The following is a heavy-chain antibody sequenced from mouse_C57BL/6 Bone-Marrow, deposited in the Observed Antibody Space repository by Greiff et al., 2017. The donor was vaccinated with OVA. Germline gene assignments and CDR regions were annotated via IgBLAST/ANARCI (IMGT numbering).Heavy chain of an antibody. CDR1: GYTFTSYW. CDR2: IYPGSGST. Sequence: QVQLQQPGAELVKPGASVKMSCKASGYTFTSYWITWVKQRPGQGLEWIGDIYPGSGSTNYNEKFKSKATLTVDTSSSTAYMQLSSLTSEDSAVYYCARFPFYYGSSYYFDYRGQGTTLTVSS. CDR3: ARFPFYYGSSYYFDY. V-gene: IGHV1-55*01. D-gene: IGHD1-1*01. J-gene: IGHJ2*01.